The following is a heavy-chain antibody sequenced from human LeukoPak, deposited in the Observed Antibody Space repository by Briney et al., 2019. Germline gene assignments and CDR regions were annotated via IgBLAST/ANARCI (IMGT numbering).Heavy chain of an antibody. V-gene: IGHV3-66*01. CDR1: GFTVSNNY. CDR3: AKNFWSDKYYYYYMDV. D-gene: IGHD3-3*01. J-gene: IGHJ6*03. CDR2: INSGGDT. Sequence: PGGSLTLSCAASGFTVSNNYMHWVRQAPGKGLEWVSLINSGGDTHSADSVKGRSTISRDNSKNTLYLQMNSLRADDTAVYYCAKNFWSDKYYYYYMDVWGKGTTVTVSS.